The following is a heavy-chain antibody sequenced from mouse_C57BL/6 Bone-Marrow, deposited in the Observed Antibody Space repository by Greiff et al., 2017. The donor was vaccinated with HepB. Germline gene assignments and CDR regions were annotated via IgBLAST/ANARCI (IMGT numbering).Heavy chain of an antibody. CDR1: GFTFSDYG. Sequence: EVKLMESGGGLVKPGGSLKLSCAASGFTFSDYGMHWVRQAPEKGLEWVAYISSGSSTIYYADTVKGRFTISRDNAKNTLFLQMTSLRSEDTDMYYCARNLHFDYWGQGTTLTVSS. CDR2: ISSGSSTI. V-gene: IGHV5-17*01. CDR3: ARNLHFDY. J-gene: IGHJ2*01.